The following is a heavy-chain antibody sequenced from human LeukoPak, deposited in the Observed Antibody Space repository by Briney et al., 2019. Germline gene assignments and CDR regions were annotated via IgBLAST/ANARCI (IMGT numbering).Heavy chain of an antibody. CDR2: IYYSGST. D-gene: IGHD7-27*01. V-gene: IGHV4-59*01. CDR3: ARDATWAPDAFDI. J-gene: IGHJ3*02. CDR1: GGSISSYY. Sequence: SETLSLTCTVSGGSISSYYWSWIRQPPGKGLEWIGYIYYSGSTNYNPSLKSRVTISVDTSKNQFSLKLSSVTAADTAVYYCARDATWAPDAFDIWGQGTMVTVSS.